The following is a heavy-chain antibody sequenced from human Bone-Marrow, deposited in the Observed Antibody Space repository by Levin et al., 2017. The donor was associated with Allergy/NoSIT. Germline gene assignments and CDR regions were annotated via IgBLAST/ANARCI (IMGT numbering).Heavy chain of an antibody. V-gene: IGHV3-48*01. CDR1: GFTFSSYN. CDR2: ISSSSSTI. D-gene: IGHD6-19*01. J-gene: IGHJ6*02. CDR3: ARIGYTTGWTAYYGMDV. Sequence: GESLKISCAASGFTFSSYNMNWVRQAPGKGLEWVSYISSSSSTIYYADSVKGRFTISRDNAKKSLFLQMNSLRAEDTAVYYCARIGYTTGWTAYYGMDVWGQGTTVTVSS.